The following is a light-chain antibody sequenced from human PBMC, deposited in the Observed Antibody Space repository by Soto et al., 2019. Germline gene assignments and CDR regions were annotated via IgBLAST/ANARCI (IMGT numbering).Light chain of an antibody. CDR1: QSVSSN. J-gene: IGKJ2*01. CDR2: GAS. Sequence: EIVMTQSPATLSVSPGERATLSCRASQSVSSNLAWYQQKPGQAPRLLIYGASTRATGIPARFSGSGSGTEFTLTIRSLQSEDFAVYYCQQYNNRPPRYTFGQGTKLEIK. CDR3: QQYNNRPPRYT. V-gene: IGKV3-15*01.